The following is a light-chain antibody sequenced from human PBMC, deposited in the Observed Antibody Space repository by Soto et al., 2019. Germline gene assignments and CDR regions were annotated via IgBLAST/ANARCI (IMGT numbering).Light chain of an antibody. CDR3: SSYTSSSTV. Sequence: QSVLTQPASVSGSPGQSITISCTGTSSDVGGYNYVSWYQQHPGKAPKLMIYDVSNRPSGVSNRFSGSKSGNTASLTISGLQAEDVADYYCSSYTSSSTVFGTGTKSPS. V-gene: IGLV2-14*01. CDR1: SSDVGGYNY. J-gene: IGLJ1*01. CDR2: DVS.